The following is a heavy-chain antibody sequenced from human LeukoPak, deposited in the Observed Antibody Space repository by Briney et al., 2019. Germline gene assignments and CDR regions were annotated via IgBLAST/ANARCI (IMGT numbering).Heavy chain of an antibody. CDR1: GVTFSSYI. D-gene: IGHD6-13*01. CDR3: ARSRAGAAAFDP. J-gene: IGHJ5*02. CDR2: ISSSTSYI. Sequence: PVGALRLSCAASGVTFSSYIMNWGREAPEERLGWGSSISSSTSYIYYADSVKGRFTISRDNAKNSLYLQMNSLRAEDTAVYYCARSRAGAAAFDPWGQGTLVTVSS. V-gene: IGHV3-21*01.